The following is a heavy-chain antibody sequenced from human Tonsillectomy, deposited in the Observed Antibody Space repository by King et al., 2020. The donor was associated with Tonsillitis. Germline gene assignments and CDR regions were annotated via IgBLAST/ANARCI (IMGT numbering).Heavy chain of an antibody. CDR1: GYTFTGYY. CDR2: INPNSGGT. D-gene: IGHD3-3*01. J-gene: IGHJ5*02. Sequence: VQLVESGAEVKKPGASVKVSCKASGYTFTGYYMHWVRQAPGRGLEWMGWINPNSGGTNYAQKFQGRVTVTRDTSITTAYLELSRLRSDDTAVYYCARGGHYFDLWSGYSNWFDPWGQGTLVTVSS. CDR3: ARGGHYFDLWSGYSNWFDP. V-gene: IGHV1-2*02.